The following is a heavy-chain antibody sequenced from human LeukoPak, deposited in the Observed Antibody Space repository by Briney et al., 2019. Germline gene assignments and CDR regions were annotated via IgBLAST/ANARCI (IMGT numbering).Heavy chain of an antibody. J-gene: IGHJ5*02. CDR1: GDSVSSNSVT. D-gene: IGHD1-1*01. CDR3: ARRLTRYDCFDP. Sequence: SQTLTLTCAISGDSVSSNSVTWNWIRQSPSRGLEWLGRTYYRSTWYNDYAVSVRGRITVNPDTSKNQFSLHLNSVTPEDTAVYYCARRLTRYDCFDPWGQGILVTVSS. V-gene: IGHV6-1*01. CDR2: TYYRSTWYN.